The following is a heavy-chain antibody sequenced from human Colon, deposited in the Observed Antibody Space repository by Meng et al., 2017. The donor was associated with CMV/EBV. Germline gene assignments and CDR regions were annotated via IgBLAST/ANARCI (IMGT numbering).Heavy chain of an antibody. CDR3: VRSSGWSLFDY. CDR2: IRSDGSAT. Sequence: AGGKGPGASVKVSCKTSGYTFSDYYMHWVRQAPGQVLEWMGWIRSDGSATNYAQKFRGRVTMTRDASVSTAYMELSGLTSDDTAVYFCVRSSGWSLFDYWGPGALVTVSS. D-gene: IGHD6-19*01. CDR1: GYTFSDYY. J-gene: IGHJ4*02. V-gene: IGHV1-2*02.